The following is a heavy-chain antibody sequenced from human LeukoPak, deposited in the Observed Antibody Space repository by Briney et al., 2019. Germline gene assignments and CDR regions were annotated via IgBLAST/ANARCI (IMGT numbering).Heavy chain of an antibody. CDR3: AKQTTVDTAMVTIDY. Sequence: GGSLRLSCAASGFTFSSYAMSWVRQAPGKGLEWVSAISGSGGSTYYADSVKGRFTISRDNSKNTLYLQTNSLRAEDTAVYYCAKQTTVDTAMVTIDYWGQGTLVTVSS. CDR1: GFTFSSYA. CDR2: ISGSGGST. J-gene: IGHJ4*02. V-gene: IGHV3-23*01. D-gene: IGHD5-18*01.